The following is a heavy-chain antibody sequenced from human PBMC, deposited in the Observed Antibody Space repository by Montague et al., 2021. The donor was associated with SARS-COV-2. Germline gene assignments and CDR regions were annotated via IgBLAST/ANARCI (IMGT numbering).Heavy chain of an antibody. CDR1: GGSFSDNF. V-gene: IGHV4-34*01. CDR3: ARIGYYDRSGFSDFVRWFDH. CDR2: INRSGTN. J-gene: IGHJ5*02. Sequence: SETLSLTCAVSGGSFSDNFCSWIRQTPGKGLGWIGVINRSGTNNYTSSLKRRLSISIATSKTQFYLNLRSSTAAATAIYYCARIGYYDRSGFSDFVRWFDHWGQGTLVTVSS. D-gene: IGHD3-22*01.